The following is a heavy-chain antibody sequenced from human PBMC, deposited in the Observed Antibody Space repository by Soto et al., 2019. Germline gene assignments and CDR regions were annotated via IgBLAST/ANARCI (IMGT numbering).Heavy chain of an antibody. J-gene: IGHJ3*02. CDR1: GFTFSDHY. V-gene: IGHV3-72*01. CDR3: TRVRIYADESGRLFDI. D-gene: IGHD2-8*01. Sequence: PGGSLRLSCAASGFTFSDHYMDWVRQAPGKGLEWVGRIRNKANSYSTQYAASVKGRFTISRDDSKTSLSLQMNSLKTEDTAVYYCTRVRIYADESGRLFDIWGQGTVVTVSS. CDR2: IRNKANSYST.